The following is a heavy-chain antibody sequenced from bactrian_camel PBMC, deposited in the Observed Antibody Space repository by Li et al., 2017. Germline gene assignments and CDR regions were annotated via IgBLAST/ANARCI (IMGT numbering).Heavy chain of an antibody. CDR2: VSTGSSST. CDR3: AAANVPVVAIATMTRVMREMDFPD. D-gene: IGHD2*01. J-gene: IGHJ4*01. CDR1: GLTYRHNC. V-gene: IGHV3S1*01. Sequence: HVQLVESGGGSAQAGGSLTLSCVVSGLTYRHNCVAWFRQAPGKEREGLAAVSTGSSSTYYADSVEGQFIISQDDNKNSVSLQMNDLKPEDTAIYYCAAANVPVVAIATMTRVMREMDFPDWGRGTQVTVS.